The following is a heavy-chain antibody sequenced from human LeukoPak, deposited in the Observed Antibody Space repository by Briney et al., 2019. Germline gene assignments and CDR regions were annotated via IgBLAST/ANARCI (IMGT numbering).Heavy chain of an antibody. CDR1: GLTVSSNF. CDR3: ARQQDTTNPGY. V-gene: IGHV3-66*04. J-gene: IGHJ4*02. Sequence: PGGSLRLSCAVSGLTVSSNFMNWVRQAPGKGVEWVSILYSGGNTYYADSVKGRFTVSRDNSKNTLYLQMSSLRAEDTAVYYCARQQDTTNPGYWGQGTLVTVSS. D-gene: IGHD5-18*01. CDR2: LYSGGNT.